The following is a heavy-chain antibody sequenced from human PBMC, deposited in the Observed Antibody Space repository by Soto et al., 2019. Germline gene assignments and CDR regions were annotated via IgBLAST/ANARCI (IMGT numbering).Heavy chain of an antibody. CDR3: VRRMGATQYYFDY. J-gene: IGHJ4*02. CDR1: GYNFPSYW. CDR2: IHPSDSAT. V-gene: IGHV5-51*01. D-gene: IGHD1-26*01. Sequence: EVQLVQSGAEVRKPGESLKISCKGSGYNFPSYWIEWVRQMPGRELEWMGSIHPSDSATIFSPTFQGQVTFSADKSINPAYLQWNSLKASDTAIYYCVRRMGATQYYFDYWGQGALVTVSS.